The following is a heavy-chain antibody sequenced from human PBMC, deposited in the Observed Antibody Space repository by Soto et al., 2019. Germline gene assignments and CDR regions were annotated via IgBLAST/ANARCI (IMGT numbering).Heavy chain of an antibody. CDR3: ARGLARWELLIRPWFDP. Sequence: PGGSLRLSCAASGFTFSDYYMSWIRQAPGKGLEWVSYISSSSSYTNYADSVKGRFTISRDNAKNSLYLQMNSLRAEDTAVYYCARGLARWELLIRPWFDPWGQGTLVTVSS. CDR1: GFTFSDYY. V-gene: IGHV3-11*06. D-gene: IGHD1-26*01. J-gene: IGHJ5*02. CDR2: ISSSSSYT.